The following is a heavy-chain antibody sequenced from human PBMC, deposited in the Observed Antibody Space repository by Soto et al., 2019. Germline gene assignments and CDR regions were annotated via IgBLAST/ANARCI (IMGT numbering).Heavy chain of an antibody. V-gene: IGHV6-1*01. Sequence: SQTLSLTCAISGDSVSSNSGAWNWIRQSPSRGLEWLGRTYYGSKWYIDYELSVKSRITINPDTSKNQFSLQLNSVTPEDTAVYYCARGWYQLPHPLYYFDYWGQGTLVTVSS. D-gene: IGHD2-2*01. CDR3: ARGWYQLPHPLYYFDY. CDR1: GDSVSSNSGA. CDR2: TYYGSKWYI. J-gene: IGHJ4*02.